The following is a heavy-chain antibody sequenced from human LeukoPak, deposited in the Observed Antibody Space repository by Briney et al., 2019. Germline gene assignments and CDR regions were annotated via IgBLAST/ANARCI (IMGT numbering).Heavy chain of an antibody. J-gene: IGHJ4*02. CDR3: ARDMHLVSLDY. CDR2: ISYEGSNE. Sequence: QSGGSLRLSCAASGFTFSSYTMHWVRQAPGKGLEWVAVISYEGSNENYADSVKGRFTISIDNSKNTLYLQLNSLRAEDTAVYYCARDMHLVSLDYWGQGTLVTVSS. D-gene: IGHD6-13*01. V-gene: IGHV3-30-3*01. CDR1: GFTFSSYT.